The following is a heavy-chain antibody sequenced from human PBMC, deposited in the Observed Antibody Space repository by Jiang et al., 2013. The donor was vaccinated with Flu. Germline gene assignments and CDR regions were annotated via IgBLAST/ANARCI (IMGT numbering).Heavy chain of an antibody. Sequence: PGLVKPSETLSLTCTVSGGSISSYYWSWIRQPPGKGLEWIGYIYYSGSTNYNPSLKSRVTISVDTSKNQFSLKLSSVTAADTAVYYCARSRGDRYLKKYYYYYYYMDVWGKGTTVTVSS. D-gene: IGHD2-21*01. CDR1: GGSISSYY. CDR2: IYYSGST. CDR3: ARSRGDRYLKKYYYYYYYMDV. J-gene: IGHJ6*03. V-gene: IGHV4-59*01.